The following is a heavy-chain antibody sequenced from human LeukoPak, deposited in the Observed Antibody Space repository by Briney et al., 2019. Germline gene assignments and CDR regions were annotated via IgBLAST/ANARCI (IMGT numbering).Heavy chain of an antibody. CDR1: GFTFSDYY. CDR3: ARDRKSYGYLGLVDY. CDR2: ISSSGSTI. J-gene: IGHJ4*02. V-gene: IGHV3-11*01. Sequence: GGSLRLSRAASGFTFSDYYMSWIRQAPGKGLEWVSYISSSGSTIYYADSVKGRFTISRDNAKNSLYLQMNSLRAEDTAVYYCARDRKSYGYLGLVDYWGQGTLVTVSS. D-gene: IGHD5-18*01.